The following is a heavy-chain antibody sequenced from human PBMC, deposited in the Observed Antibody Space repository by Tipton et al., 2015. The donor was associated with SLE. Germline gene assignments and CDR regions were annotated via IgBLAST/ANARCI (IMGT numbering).Heavy chain of an antibody. D-gene: IGHD2/OR15-2a*01. V-gene: IGHV4-31*11. CDR2: IYYSGST. Sequence: TLSLTCAVYGGSFSGYYWSWIRQHPGKGLEWIEYIYYSGSTYYNPSLKSRVTISVDTSKNQFSLKLSSVTAADTAVYSCARSLLLGAFDIWGQGTMVTVSS. J-gene: IGHJ3*02. CDR3: ARSLLLGAFDI. CDR1: GGSFSGYY.